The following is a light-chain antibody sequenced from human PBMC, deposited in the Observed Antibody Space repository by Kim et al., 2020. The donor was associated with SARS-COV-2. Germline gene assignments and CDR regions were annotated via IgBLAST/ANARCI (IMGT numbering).Light chain of an antibody. CDR1: QSISCY. Sequence: SVTVGDRVTINCRARQSISCYVNWYHAKTSEVPKIVIYTASSLKNRGPSRFSGRGSGADFTLTISSQQPEDSATYYCQHSYSTLYTFRQGTKLEI. J-gene: IGKJ2*01. CDR3: QHSYSTLYT. CDR2: TAS. V-gene: IGKV1-39*01.